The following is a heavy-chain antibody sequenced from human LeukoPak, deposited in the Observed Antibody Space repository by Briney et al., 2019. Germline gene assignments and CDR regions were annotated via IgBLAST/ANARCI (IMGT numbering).Heavy chain of an antibody. D-gene: IGHD6-13*01. CDR3: ARDRGIAAAGADDAFDI. J-gene: IGHJ3*02. CDR2: IYTSGST. V-gene: IGHV4-4*07. Sequence: SETLSLTCTVSGGSISSYYWSWIRQPAGKGLEWIGRIYTSGSTNHNPSLKSRVTMSVDTSKNQFSLKLSSVTAADTAVYYCARDRGIAAAGADDAFDIWGQGTMVTVSS. CDR1: GGSISSYY.